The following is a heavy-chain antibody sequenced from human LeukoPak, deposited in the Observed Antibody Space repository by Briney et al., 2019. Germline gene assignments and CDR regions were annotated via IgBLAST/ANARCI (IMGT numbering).Heavy chain of an antibody. J-gene: IGHJ4*02. CDR2: IHYSGST. V-gene: IGHV4-30-4*07. Sequence: SPTLSLTCDVSGGSISSGGYSWSWIRQPPGKGLEWIGYIHYSGSTYYNPSLKSRVTISEDPSKNQFSLKLSSVTAADTAVYYCARVGGASDYVHDSNYFDYWGQGTLVTVSS. CDR3: ARVGGASDYVHDSNYFDY. CDR1: GGSISSGGYS. D-gene: IGHD4-17*01.